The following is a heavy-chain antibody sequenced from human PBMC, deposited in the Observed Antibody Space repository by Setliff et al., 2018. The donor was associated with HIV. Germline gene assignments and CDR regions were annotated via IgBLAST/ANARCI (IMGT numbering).Heavy chain of an antibody. CDR3: TIPASSLAPN. CDR2: IRSSGVT. J-gene: IGHJ4*02. V-gene: IGHV4-39*01. Sequence: TSETLSLTCTVSGASISSHNYYWGWIRQSPGKGLEWIASIRSSGVTYYNPSLQSRVIISVDTSNNQISLKLTSVTAADTAVYYCTIPASSLAPNWGRGTQVTVSS. CDR1: GASISSHNYY.